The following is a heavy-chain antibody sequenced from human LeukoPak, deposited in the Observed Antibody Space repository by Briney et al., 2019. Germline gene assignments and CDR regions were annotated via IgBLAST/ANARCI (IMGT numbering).Heavy chain of an antibody. CDR1: GYTYTSYG. CDR2: SAYNGNT. CDR3: ARVRSSSWYDY. D-gene: IGHD6-13*01. Sequence: ASVKVSCKASGYTYTSYGISWVRQAPGQGLEWMGWSAYNGNTNYAQKFQGRVTMTIDRSTSTAYMELRSLRSDVTAVYYCARVRSSSWYDYWGQGTLVTVSS. J-gene: IGHJ4*02. V-gene: IGHV1-18*01.